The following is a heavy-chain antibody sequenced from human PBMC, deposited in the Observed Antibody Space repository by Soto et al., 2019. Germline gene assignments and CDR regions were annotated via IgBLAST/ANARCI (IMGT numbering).Heavy chain of an antibody. Sequence: SETLSLTCTVSGGTISSSSYHWGWIRQPPGKGLEWIGNSHYSGSAYYNPSLKSRVTISVDTSKNQVSLKLSSVTAADPAVYYSGGTANWLDLWGKGTLDTVSS. CDR3: GGTANWLDL. CDR1: GGTISSSSYH. CDR2: SHYSGSA. V-gene: IGHV4-39*01. J-gene: IGHJ5*02.